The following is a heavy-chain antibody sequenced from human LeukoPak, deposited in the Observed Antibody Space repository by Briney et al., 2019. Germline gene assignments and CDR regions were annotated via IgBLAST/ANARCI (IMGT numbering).Heavy chain of an antibody. J-gene: IGHJ3*02. CDR3: ATWGALWFGELPDAFDI. V-gene: IGHV4-59*11. D-gene: IGHD3-10*01. Sequence: SETLSLTCIVSGGSISSHYWSWIRQPPGKGLEWIGYIYYSGSTNYNPSLKSRVTISVDTSKNQFSLKLSSVTAADTAVYYCATWGALWFGELPDAFDIWGQGTMVTVSS. CDR2: IYYSGST. CDR1: GGSISSHY.